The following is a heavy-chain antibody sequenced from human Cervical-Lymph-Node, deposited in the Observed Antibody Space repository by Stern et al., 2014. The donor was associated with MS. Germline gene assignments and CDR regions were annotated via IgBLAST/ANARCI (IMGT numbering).Heavy chain of an antibody. CDR3: ALGGFGHYFEY. CDR1: GGTFSSSD. D-gene: IGHD3-10*01. Sequence: QVQLGQSGAEVQKPGSSVKVSCRASGGTFSSSDISWVRQAPGQGLEWMGGLIPIIGTANYAQKYQGRVTITADESTSTAYMELSSLRSEDTAIYYCALGGFGHYFEYWGQGTLVTVSS. CDR2: LIPIIGTA. J-gene: IGHJ4*02. V-gene: IGHV1-69*01.